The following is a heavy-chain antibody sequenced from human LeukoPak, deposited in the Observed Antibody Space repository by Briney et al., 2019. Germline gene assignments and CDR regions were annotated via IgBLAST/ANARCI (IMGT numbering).Heavy chain of an antibody. CDR2: ISAYNGNT. CDR3: ARERSYYDSSGYGMDV. D-gene: IGHD3-22*01. J-gene: IGHJ6*02. CDR1: GYTFTSYG. V-gene: IGHV1-18*01. Sequence: ASVKVSCKASGYTFTSYGISWVRQAPGQGLEWMGWISAYNGNTNYAQKLQGRVTMTTDTSTSTAYMELRSLRSDDTAVYYCARERSYYDSSGYGMDVWGQGTTVTVSS.